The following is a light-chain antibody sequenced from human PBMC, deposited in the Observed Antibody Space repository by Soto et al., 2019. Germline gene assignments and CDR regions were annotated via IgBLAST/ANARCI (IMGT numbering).Light chain of an antibody. V-gene: IGLV1-40*01. Sequence: QSVLTQPPSVSGAPGQRVTISCSGSSSNIGAGNAVHWYQHLPGTAPKLLMYGNNNRPSGVPDRFSGSKSGTSASLAITGLQAEDEADYYCQSYDSSLGGTVFGTGTKVTVL. CDR1: SSNIGAGNA. CDR2: GNN. CDR3: QSYDSSLGGTV. J-gene: IGLJ1*01.